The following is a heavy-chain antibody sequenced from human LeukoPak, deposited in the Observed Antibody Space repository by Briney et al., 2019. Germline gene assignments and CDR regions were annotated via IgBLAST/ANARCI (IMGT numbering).Heavy chain of an antibody. Sequence: GSSVKVSCKASGGTFSSYAISWVRRAPGQGLEWMGRIIPILGIANYAQKFQGRVTITADKSTSTAYMELSSLRSEDTAVYYCARQYYYDSSGYYGTFYFDYWGQGTLVTVSS. J-gene: IGHJ4*02. CDR1: GGTFSSYA. CDR3: ARQYYYDSSGYYGTFYFDY. D-gene: IGHD3-22*01. V-gene: IGHV1-69*04. CDR2: IIPILGIA.